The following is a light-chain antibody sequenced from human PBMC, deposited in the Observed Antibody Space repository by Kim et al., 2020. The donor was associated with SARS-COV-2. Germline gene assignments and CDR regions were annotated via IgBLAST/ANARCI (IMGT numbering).Light chain of an antibody. CDR2: EDN. Sequence: GETVTNSCTRSSGRIASKYVQWYQQRPGSAPTTVIYEDNQRPSGVPDRFSGSIDSSSNAASLTISGLKTEDEADYYCQSYDSSNWVFGGGTQLTVL. CDR3: QSYDSSNWV. J-gene: IGLJ3*02. CDR1: SGRIASKY. V-gene: IGLV6-57*03.